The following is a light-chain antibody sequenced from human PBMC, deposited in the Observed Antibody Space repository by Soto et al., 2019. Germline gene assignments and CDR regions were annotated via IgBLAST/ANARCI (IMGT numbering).Light chain of an antibody. J-gene: IGLJ2*01. CDR1: SSDVGAYNY. CDR3: ISYTRNSTLV. Sequence: QSALTQPASVSGSPGQSITISCTGTSSDVGAYNYVSWYQQHPGKAPKLMIYEVSNRPSRVSNRFSGSKSGNTASLTISGLQAEDEADYYCISYTRNSTLVFGGGTKVTVL. CDR2: EVS. V-gene: IGLV2-14*01.